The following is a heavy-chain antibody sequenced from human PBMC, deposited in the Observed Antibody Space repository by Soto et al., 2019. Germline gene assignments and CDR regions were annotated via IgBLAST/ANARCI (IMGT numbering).Heavy chain of an antibody. J-gene: IGHJ4*02. CDR2: IRSKAYGGTT. D-gene: IGHD6-13*01. Sequence: GGSLRLSCTASGFTFGDYAMSWFRQAPGKGLEWVGFIRSKAYGGTTEYAASVKGRFTISRDDSKSIAYLQMNSLKTEDTAVYYCTREAPIAAAEYWGRGTLVTVSS. V-gene: IGHV3-49*03. CDR1: GFTFGDYA. CDR3: TREAPIAAAEY.